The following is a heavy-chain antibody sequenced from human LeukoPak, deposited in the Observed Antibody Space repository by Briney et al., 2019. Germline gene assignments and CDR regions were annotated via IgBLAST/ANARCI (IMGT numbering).Heavy chain of an antibody. Sequence: SETLSLTCAVSGYSISSGYYWGWIRQPPGKGLEWIGSIYHRGTTYYNSSLKRRVTISVDTSKNQFSLKLRSVTAADTAVYYCARISMFYYESSGYYCDYWGQGTLVTVSS. CDR3: ARISMFYYESSGYYCDY. CDR1: GYSISSGYY. CDR2: IYHRGTT. D-gene: IGHD3-22*01. V-gene: IGHV4-38-2*01. J-gene: IGHJ4*02.